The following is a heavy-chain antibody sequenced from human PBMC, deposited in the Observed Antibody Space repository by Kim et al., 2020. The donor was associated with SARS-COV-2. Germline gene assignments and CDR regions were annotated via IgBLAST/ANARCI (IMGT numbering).Heavy chain of an antibody. CDR1: GYSFTSYW. V-gene: IGHV5-51*01. Sequence: GESLKISCKGSGYSFTSYWIGWVRQMPGKGLEWMGIIYPGDSDTRYSPSFQGQVTISADKSISTAYLQWSSLKASDTAMYYCARHGRYFDWSKNKHNWFDPWGQGALVTVAS. D-gene: IGHD3-9*01. CDR3: ARHGRYFDWSKNKHNWFDP. CDR2: IYPGDSDT. J-gene: IGHJ5*02.